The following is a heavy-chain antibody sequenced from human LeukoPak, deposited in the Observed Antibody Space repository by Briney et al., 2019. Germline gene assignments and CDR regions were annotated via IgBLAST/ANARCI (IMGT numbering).Heavy chain of an antibody. J-gene: IGHJ4*02. CDR3: ARDYYGSSGYYSLDY. V-gene: IGHV1-69*04. Sequence: SVKVSCKASGGTFSSYAISWVRQAPGQGLEWMGRIIPILGIANYAQKFQGRVTITADKSTSTAYMELSSLRSEDTAVYYCARDYYGSSGYYSLDYWGQGTLVIVSS. D-gene: IGHD3-22*01. CDR1: GGTFSSYA. CDR2: IIPILGIA.